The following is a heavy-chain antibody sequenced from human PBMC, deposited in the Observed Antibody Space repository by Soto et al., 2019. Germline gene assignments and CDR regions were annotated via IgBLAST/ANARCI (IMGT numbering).Heavy chain of an antibody. V-gene: IGHV1-69*13. CDR3: AREYGGNSPDGAFDI. CDR1: GGTFSSYA. D-gene: IGHD2-15*01. J-gene: IGHJ3*02. Sequence: SVKVSCKASGGTFSSYAISWVRQAPGQGLEWMGGIIPIFGTANYAQKFQGRVTITADESTSTAYMELSSLRSEDTAVYYCAREYGGNSPDGAFDIWGQGTMVTVSS. CDR2: IIPIFGTA.